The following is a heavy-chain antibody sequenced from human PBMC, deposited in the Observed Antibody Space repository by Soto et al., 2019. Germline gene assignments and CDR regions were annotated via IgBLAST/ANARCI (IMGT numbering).Heavy chain of an antibody. D-gene: IGHD3-3*01. CDR1: GCSISSGGYS. Sequence: SETLSLTCAVSGCSISSGGYSWSWIRQPPGKGLEWIGYIYHSGSTYYNPSLKSRVTISVDRSKNQFSLKLSSVTAADTAVYYCARTLRFPGGWFDPWGQGTLVTVSS. CDR3: ARTLRFPGGWFDP. J-gene: IGHJ5*02. V-gene: IGHV4-30-2*01. CDR2: IYHSGST.